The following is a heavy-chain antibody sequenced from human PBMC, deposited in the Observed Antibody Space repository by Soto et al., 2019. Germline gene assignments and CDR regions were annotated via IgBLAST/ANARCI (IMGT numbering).Heavy chain of an antibody. CDR2: INPNSGAT. Sequence: QVQLVQSGAEVKRPGASVRVSCKTSGYTFTGYYIHWVRQAPAQGLEWMGWINPNSGATYYAQKFQGWVTMTRDTSITTAFLDLSRLKYNDTAVYYCATPSDSSGWYFLSSWGQGTLVTVSS. V-gene: IGHV1-2*04. CDR1: GYTFTGYY. D-gene: IGHD6-13*01. J-gene: IGHJ5*02. CDR3: ATPSDSSGWYFLSS.